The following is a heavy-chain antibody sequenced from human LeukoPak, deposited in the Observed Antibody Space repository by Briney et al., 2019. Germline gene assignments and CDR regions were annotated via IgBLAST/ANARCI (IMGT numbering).Heavy chain of an antibody. CDR1: DYTLTAYG. J-gene: IGHJ4*02. Sequence: ASVKVPCKASDYTLTAYGVTWVRQAHGQGLEWMGWISVASGNTNFAPKLQDRVTLTTDTSTNTAYMELRSLRSDDTAVYYCARTYTGYGGRYFDDWGQGTLVTVSS. CDR3: ARTYTGYGGRYFDD. D-gene: IGHD5-12*01. V-gene: IGHV1-18*01. CDR2: ISVASGNT.